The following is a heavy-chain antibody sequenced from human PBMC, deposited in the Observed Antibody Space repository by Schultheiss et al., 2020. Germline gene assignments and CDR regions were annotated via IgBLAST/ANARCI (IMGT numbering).Heavy chain of an antibody. Sequence: GGSLRLSCAASGFTFDDYAMHWVRQAPGKGLEWVSGISWNSGSIAYADSVKGRFTISRDNAKNSLYLQMNSLRAEDTAVYYCARDRVVADSYYYYYGMDVWGQGTTVTVSS. CDR3: ARDRVVADSYYYYYGMDV. CDR2: ISWNSGSI. D-gene: IGHD2-15*01. V-gene: IGHV3-9*01. CDR1: GFTFDDYA. J-gene: IGHJ6*02.